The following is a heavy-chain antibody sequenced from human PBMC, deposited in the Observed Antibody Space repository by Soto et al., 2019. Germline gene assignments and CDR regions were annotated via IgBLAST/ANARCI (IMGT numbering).Heavy chain of an antibody. Sequence: QVQLVQSGAEVRKPGSSVKVSCKASGGTFTTYDISWVRQAPGQGLEWMGGIIPLFDATKYAQKFQGRVTITADKSTGTAYMELSSLRSEDTAMYYCARDRSSSWYNGTFYFGCWGQGTMVTVSS. CDR2: IIPLFDAT. CDR3: ARDRSSSWYNGTFYFGC. J-gene: IGHJ4*02. V-gene: IGHV1-69*06. D-gene: IGHD6-19*01. CDR1: GGTFTTYD.